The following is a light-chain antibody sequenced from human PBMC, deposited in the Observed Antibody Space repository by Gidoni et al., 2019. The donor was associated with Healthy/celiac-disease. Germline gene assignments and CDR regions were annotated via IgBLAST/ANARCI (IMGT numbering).Light chain of an antibody. CDR3: QQYYSTPLT. CDR2: WAS. Sequence: DIVMTQAPDYLAVSLGERATINCKSSQSVLYSSNNTNYLAWYQQKPGQPPKLLIYWASTRESGVPDRFSVSGSGTDFTLTISSLQAEDVAVYYCQQYYSTPLTFGQGTKLEIK. CDR1: QSVLYSSNNTNY. J-gene: IGKJ2*01. V-gene: IGKV4-1*01.